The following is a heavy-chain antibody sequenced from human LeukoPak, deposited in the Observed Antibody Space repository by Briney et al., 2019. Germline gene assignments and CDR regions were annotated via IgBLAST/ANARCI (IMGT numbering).Heavy chain of an antibody. CDR1: GGSISSYY. CDR3: ASSVGERTWFDP. CDR2: IYYSGST. Sequence: SETPSLTCTVSGGSISSYYWSWIRQPPGKGLEWIGYIYYSGSTNYNPSLKSRVTISVDTSKNQFSLKLSSVTAADTAVYYCASSVGERTWFDPWGQGTLVTVSS. J-gene: IGHJ5*02. V-gene: IGHV4-59*08. D-gene: IGHD3-10*01.